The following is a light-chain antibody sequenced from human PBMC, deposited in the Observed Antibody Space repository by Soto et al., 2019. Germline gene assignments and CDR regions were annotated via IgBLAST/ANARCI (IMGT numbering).Light chain of an antibody. CDR2: GAS. Sequence: EIVMTQSPATLSVSPGERATLSCRASQSVSSNLAWYQQKPGQAPRLLIYGASTRATGISARFSGSGSGTEFTLTISSLQSEDFAVYYFQQYHNWPLTFGGGTKVEIK. V-gene: IGKV3-15*01. CDR3: QQYHNWPLT. J-gene: IGKJ4*01. CDR1: QSVSSN.